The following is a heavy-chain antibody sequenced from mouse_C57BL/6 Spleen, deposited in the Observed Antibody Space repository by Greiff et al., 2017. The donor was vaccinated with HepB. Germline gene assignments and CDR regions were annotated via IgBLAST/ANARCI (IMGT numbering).Heavy chain of an antibody. V-gene: IGHV5-17*01. CDR1: GFTFSDYG. J-gene: IGHJ1*03. CDR2: ISSGSSTI. D-gene: IGHD1-1*01. CDR3: ARGPIYYYGSRGYFGV. Sequence: EVMLVESGGGLVKPGGSLKLSCAASGFTFSDYGMHWVRQAPEKGLEWVAYISSGSSTIYYADTVKGRITISRDNAKNTLFLQMTSLRSEDTAMYYCARGPIYYYGSRGYFGVWGTGTTVTVSS.